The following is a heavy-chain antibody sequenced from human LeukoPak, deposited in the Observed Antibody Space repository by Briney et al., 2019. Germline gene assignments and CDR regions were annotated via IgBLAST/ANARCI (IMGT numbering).Heavy chain of an antibody. CDR1: GGSIYNYY. CDR2: IYTSGST. CDR3: ARESKTYDGSGYYHDS. Sequence: SETLSLTCTVSGGSIYNYYWSWIRQPAGKGLEWIGRIYTSGSTDYSLSLKSRVTMSLDTSKNQFSLNLYSVTAADTAVYFCARESKTYDGSGYYHDSWGQGTLVTVSS. V-gene: IGHV4-4*07. J-gene: IGHJ4*02. D-gene: IGHD3-22*01.